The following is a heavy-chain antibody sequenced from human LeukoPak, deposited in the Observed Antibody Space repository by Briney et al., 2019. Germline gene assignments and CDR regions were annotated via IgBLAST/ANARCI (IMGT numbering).Heavy chain of an antibody. J-gene: IGHJ6*02. D-gene: IGHD3-10*01. V-gene: IGHV3-11*04. CDR1: GFTFSDYY. CDR3: ARDRITMVRGVILYYYGMDV. Sequence: GESLRLSCAASGFTFSDYYMTWIRQAPGKGLEWISYISTSAGTIYYADSVKGRFTISRDNAKNSLYLQMNSLRAEDTAVYYCARDRITMVRGVILYYYGMDVWGQGTTVTVSS. CDR2: ISTSAGTI.